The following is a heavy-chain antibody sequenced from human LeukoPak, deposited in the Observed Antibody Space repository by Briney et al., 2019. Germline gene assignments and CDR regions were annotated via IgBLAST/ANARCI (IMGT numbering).Heavy chain of an antibody. CDR1: GGSISSSNW. Sequence: SGTLSLTCAVSGGSISSSNWWSWVRQPPGKGLEWIGEVYHSGTTNYNPSLKSRVTISVDKSKNQFSLKLSSVTAADTAVYYCARELAGGSSWYGSRARGGAYDYWGQGTLVTVSS. D-gene: IGHD6-13*01. CDR3: ARELAGGSSWYGSRARGGAYDY. V-gene: IGHV4-4*02. CDR2: VYHSGTT. J-gene: IGHJ4*02.